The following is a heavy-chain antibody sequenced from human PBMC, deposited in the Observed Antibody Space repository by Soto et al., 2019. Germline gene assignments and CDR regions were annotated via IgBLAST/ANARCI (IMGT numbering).Heavy chain of an antibody. CDR3: AKGGPRYCSGGSCYSGRDS. D-gene: IGHD2-15*01. V-gene: IGHV4-34*01. CDR2: INHSGST. J-gene: IGHJ4*02. CDR1: GGSFSGYY. Sequence: SETLSLTCAVYGGSFSGYYWSWIRQPPGKGLEWIGEINHSGSTNYNPSLKSRVTISVDTSKNQFSLKLSSVTAADTAVYYCAKGGPRYCSGGSCYSGRDSWGQGTLVTVSS.